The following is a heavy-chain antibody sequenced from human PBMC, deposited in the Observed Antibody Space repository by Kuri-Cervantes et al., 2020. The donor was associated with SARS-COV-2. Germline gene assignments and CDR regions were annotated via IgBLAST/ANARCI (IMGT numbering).Heavy chain of an antibody. CDR2: IIPFFGTA. Sequence: SVKVSCKASGGTFGSYGFSWVRQAPGQGLEWMGRIIPFFGTANYAQKFQDRVTITADKSTSTAYMELSSLRSEDTAVYYCAREKSENYYYYYYMDVWGKGTTVTVSS. CDR1: GGTFGSYG. CDR3: AREKSENYYYYYYMDV. J-gene: IGHJ6*03. V-gene: IGHV1-69*06.